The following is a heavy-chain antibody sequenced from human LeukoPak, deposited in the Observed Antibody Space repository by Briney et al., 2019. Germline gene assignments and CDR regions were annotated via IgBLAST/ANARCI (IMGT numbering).Heavy chain of an antibody. CDR3: ARDSPYYFDSSGDYVSDY. V-gene: IGHV3-21*01. Sequence: GGSLRLSCAASGFTFRTFTMHWVRQAPGKGLEWVSSINSASNFIYYADSVKGRFTISRDNAKNSFYLQMSSLKVEDTAVYYCARDSPYYFDSSGDYVSDYWGQGALVTVSS. D-gene: IGHD3-22*01. CDR1: GFTFRTFT. CDR2: INSASNFI. J-gene: IGHJ4*02.